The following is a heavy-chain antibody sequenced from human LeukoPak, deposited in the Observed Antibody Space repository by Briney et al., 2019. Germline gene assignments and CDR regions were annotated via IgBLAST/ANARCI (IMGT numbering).Heavy chain of an antibody. D-gene: IGHD5-24*01. CDR1: GGSISSSGYY. V-gene: IGHV4-39*01. CDR2: IYYSGST. Sequence: SETLSLTCTVSGGSISSSGYYWGWIRQPPGKGLEWIGSIYYSGSTYYNPSLKSRVTISVDTSKNQFSLKLSSVTAADTAVYYCASFCRDGYNCVGDFDYWGQGTLVTVSS. J-gene: IGHJ4*02. CDR3: ASFCRDGYNCVGDFDY.